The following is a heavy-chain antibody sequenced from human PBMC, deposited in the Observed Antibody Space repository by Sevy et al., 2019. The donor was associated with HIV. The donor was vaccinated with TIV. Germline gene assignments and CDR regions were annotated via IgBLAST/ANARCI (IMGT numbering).Heavy chain of an antibody. CDR2: MYHGGSI. J-gene: IGHJ4*02. V-gene: IGHV3-66*01. CDR3: ARFSGLLRDF. CDR1: GFSVSDND. Sequence: WGSLRLSCAASGFSVSDNDMNWVRQAPGKGLEWVSLMYHGGSILYADSVRGRFITSRDKSKNTLYLQMNSLRGEDTAVYYCARFSGLLRDFWGQGTLVTVSS. D-gene: IGHD2-21*02.